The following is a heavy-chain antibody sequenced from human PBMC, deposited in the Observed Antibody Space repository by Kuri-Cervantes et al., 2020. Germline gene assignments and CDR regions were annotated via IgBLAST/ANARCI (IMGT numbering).Heavy chain of an antibody. Sequence: GGSLRLSCKVSGYTLTELSMHWVRQAPGKGLEWMGGFDPEDGETIYAQKFQGRVTMTEDTSTDTAYMELRSLRSDDTAVYYCYCRLLSGDYENWGQGTLVTVSS. CDR1: GYTLTELS. V-gene: IGHV1-24*01. D-gene: IGHD4-17*01. CDR3: YCRLLSGDYEN. CDR2: FDPEDGET. J-gene: IGHJ4*02.